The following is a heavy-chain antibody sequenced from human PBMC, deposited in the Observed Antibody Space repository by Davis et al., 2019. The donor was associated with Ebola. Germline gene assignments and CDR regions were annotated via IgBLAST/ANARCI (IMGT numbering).Heavy chain of an antibody. Sequence: AASVKVSCKASGYTFTSYYMHWVRQAPGQGLEWMGIINPSGGSTSYAQKFQGRVTMTTDTSTSTAYMELRSLRSDDTAVYYCARAGIVVVPAAPYYYYGMDVWGQGTTVTVSS. V-gene: IGHV1-46*01. J-gene: IGHJ6*02. CDR2: INPSGGST. D-gene: IGHD2-2*01. CDR1: GYTFTSYY. CDR3: ARAGIVVVPAAPYYYYGMDV.